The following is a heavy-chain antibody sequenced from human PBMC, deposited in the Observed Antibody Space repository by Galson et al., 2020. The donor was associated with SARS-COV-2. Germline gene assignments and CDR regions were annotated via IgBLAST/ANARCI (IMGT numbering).Heavy chain of an antibody. V-gene: IGHV4-61*02. Sequence: SETLSLTCTVSGESINSGTYYWNWIRQPAGKGLEWIGRIYTTGSTDYNPSLKSRVTISADTSKNQFSLRLSSVTAADTTVYYCSRERTGRRWFDPWGQGTLVTVSS. CDR3: SRERTGRRWFDP. CDR1: GESINSGTYY. D-gene: IGHD7-27*01. J-gene: IGHJ5*02. CDR2: IYTTGST.